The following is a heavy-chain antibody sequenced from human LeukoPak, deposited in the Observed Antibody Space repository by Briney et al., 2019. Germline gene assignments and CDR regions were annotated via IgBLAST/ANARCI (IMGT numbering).Heavy chain of an antibody. Sequence: SETLSLTCTVSGGSISSYYWNWIRQPPGKGLEWIGYIYYSGSTNYNPSLKSRVTISVDTSKNQFSLKLSSVTAADTAVYYCARVAGHMYYYDTGGYFDYWGQGTLVTVSS. CDR1: GGSISSYY. CDR2: IYYSGST. D-gene: IGHD3-22*01. V-gene: IGHV4-59*01. CDR3: ARVAGHMYYYDTGGYFDY. J-gene: IGHJ4*02.